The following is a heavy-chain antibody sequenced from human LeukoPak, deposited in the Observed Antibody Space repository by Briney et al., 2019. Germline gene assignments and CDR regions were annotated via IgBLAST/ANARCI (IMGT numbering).Heavy chain of an antibody. CDR2: ISAYNGNT. Sequence: ASVKVSCKASGYTFTSYGISWVRQAPGQGLEWMGWISAYNGNTNYAQKLQGRVTMTTDTSTSTAYMELRSLRSDDAAVYYCARDGVVVVALYYYGMDVWGQGTTVTVSS. J-gene: IGHJ6*02. CDR3: ARDGVVVVALYYYGMDV. CDR1: GYTFTSYG. D-gene: IGHD2-15*01. V-gene: IGHV1-18*01.